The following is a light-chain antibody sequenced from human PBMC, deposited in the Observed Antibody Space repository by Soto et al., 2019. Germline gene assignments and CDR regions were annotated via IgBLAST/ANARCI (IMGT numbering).Light chain of an antibody. CDR1: SSNIESNT. CDR3: AAWDDILNGSV. J-gene: IGLJ1*01. V-gene: IGLV1-44*01. Sequence: QSVLTQPPSASGTPGQRVTISCSGSSSNIESNTVTWYQQLPGTAPKLVIYSNYDRPSGVPDRFSGSTSGTSASLVIRGLQSEDEADYYRAAWDDILNGSVFGGGTKVTVL. CDR2: SNY.